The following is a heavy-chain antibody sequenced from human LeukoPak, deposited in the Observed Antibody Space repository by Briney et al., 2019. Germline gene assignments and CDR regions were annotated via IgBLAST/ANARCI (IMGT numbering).Heavy chain of an antibody. CDR3: ARDLSSGGASPKY. J-gene: IGHJ4*02. CDR1: GFTFSVYG. D-gene: IGHD1-26*01. CDR2: IWYDESNK. Sequence: GGSLRLSCAASGFTFSVYGMSWVRQAPGKGLEWVAFIWYDESNKSYADSVKGRFTISRDNSRNTLYLQMNSLRAEDTAVYYCARDLSSGGASPKYWGQGTLVTVSS. V-gene: IGHV3-33*07.